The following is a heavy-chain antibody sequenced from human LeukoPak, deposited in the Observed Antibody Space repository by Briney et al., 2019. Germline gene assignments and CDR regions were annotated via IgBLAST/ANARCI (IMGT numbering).Heavy chain of an antibody. D-gene: IGHD2-2*02. Sequence: SETLSLTCTVSGGSISSGGYYWSWIRQHPGKGLEWIGYIYYSGSTYYNPSLKSRVTISVDTSKNQFSLKLSSVTAADTAVYYCARGLYCSSTSCYTGVNNWFDPWGQGTLVTVSS. V-gene: IGHV4-31*03. J-gene: IGHJ5*02. CDR3: ARGLYCSSTSCYTGVNNWFDP. CDR2: IYYSGST. CDR1: GGSISSGGYY.